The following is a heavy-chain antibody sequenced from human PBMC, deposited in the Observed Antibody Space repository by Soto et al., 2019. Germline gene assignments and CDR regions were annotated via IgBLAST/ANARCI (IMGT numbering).Heavy chain of an antibody. CDR1: GFTFSDFY. V-gene: IGHV3-11*01. CDR2: ISPSGSTL. CDR3: VRQWLVPRDAFDI. J-gene: IGHJ3*02. D-gene: IGHD6-19*01. Sequence: QVQLVESGGTLIKPGGSLRLSCAASGFTFSDFYMTWIRQAPGKGLEWVSNISPSGSTLDYADSVKGRFTISRDNAKNSLSLEMNSLRAEDTAVYYCVRQWLVPRDAFDIWGQGTVVTVSS.